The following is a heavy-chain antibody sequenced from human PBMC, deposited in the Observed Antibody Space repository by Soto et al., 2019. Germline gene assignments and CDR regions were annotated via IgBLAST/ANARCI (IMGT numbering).Heavy chain of an antibody. V-gene: IGHV3-23*01. CDR2: ISGSGGST. J-gene: IGHJ1*01. CDR1: GFTFSSYA. CDR3: ASDGRIGVGGKSGCFQH. D-gene: IGHD6-19*01. Sequence: GGSLRLSCAASGFTFSSYAMSWVRQAPGKGLEWVSAISGSGGSTYYADSVKGRFTISRDNSKNTLYLQMNSLRAEDTAVYYCASDGRIGVGGKSGCFQHWGRGTLVTVSS.